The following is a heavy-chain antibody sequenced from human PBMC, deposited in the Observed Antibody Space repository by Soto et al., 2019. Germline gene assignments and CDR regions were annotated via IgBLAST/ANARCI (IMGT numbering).Heavy chain of an antibody. CDR2: ISYDGSNK. Sequence: QVQLVESGGGVVQPGRSLRLSCAASGFTFSSYAMNWVRQAPGKGLEWVAVISYDGSNKYYADSVKGRFTISRDNSKNTLYLQMNSLRDEDTAVYYCASTMDVWGQGTTDTVSS. V-gene: IGHV3-30-3*01. CDR3: ASTMDV. J-gene: IGHJ6*02. CDR1: GFTFSSYA.